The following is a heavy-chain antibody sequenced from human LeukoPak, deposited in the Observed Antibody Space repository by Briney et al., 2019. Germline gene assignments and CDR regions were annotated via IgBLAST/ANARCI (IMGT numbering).Heavy chain of an antibody. CDR1: GGSISSSSYY. CDR2: IYYSGST. D-gene: IGHD3-10*01. V-gene: IGHV4-39*07. Sequence: SETLSLTCTVSGGSISSSSYYWGWIRQPPGKGLEWIGSIYYSGSTYYNPSLKSRVTISVDTSKNQFSLKLSSVTAADTAVYYCARDWYGSGSDNWFDPWGQGTLVTVSS. CDR3: ARDWYGSGSDNWFDP. J-gene: IGHJ5*02.